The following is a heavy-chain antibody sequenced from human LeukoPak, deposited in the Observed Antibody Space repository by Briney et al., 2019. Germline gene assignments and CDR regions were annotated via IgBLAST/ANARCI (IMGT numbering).Heavy chain of an antibody. CDR2: IYTSGST. D-gene: IGHD3-22*01. CDR1: GGSISSGSYY. CDR3: AKFLTYESNGNEYYFDY. J-gene: IGHJ4*02. Sequence: SETLSLTCTVSGGSISSGSYYWSWIRQPAGKGLEWIGRIYTSGSTNYNPSLKSRVTISVDTSKNQFSLKLRSVTAADTAVYYCAKFLTYESNGNEYYFDYWGQGTLVTVSS. V-gene: IGHV4-61*02.